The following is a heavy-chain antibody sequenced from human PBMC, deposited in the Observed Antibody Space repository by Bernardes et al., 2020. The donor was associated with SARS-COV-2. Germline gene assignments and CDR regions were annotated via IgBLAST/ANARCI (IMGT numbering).Heavy chain of an antibody. Sequence: GGSLRLSCAASGFTFSSYAMSWVRQAPGKGLEWVSAISGSGGSTYYADSVKGRFTISRDNSKNTLYLQMNSLRAEDTAVYYCAKGEMYSSSWRRGSRVDYWGQGTLVTVSS. CDR1: GFTFSSYA. CDR2: ISGSGGST. D-gene: IGHD6-13*01. V-gene: IGHV3-23*01. J-gene: IGHJ4*02. CDR3: AKGEMYSSSWRRGSRVDY.